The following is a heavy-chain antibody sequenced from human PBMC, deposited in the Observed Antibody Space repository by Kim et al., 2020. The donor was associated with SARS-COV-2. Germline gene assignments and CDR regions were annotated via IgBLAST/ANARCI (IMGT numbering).Heavy chain of an antibody. CDR2: ISWNSGSI. CDR3: AKDLREYSSDIDY. J-gene: IGHJ4*02. D-gene: IGHD6-19*01. CDR1: GFTFDDYA. Sequence: GGSLRLSCAASGFTFDDYAMHWVRQAPGKGLEWVSGISWNSGSIGYADSVKGRFTISRDNAKNSLYLQMNSLRAEDTALYYCAKDLREYSSDIDYWGQGTLVTVSS. V-gene: IGHV3-9*01.